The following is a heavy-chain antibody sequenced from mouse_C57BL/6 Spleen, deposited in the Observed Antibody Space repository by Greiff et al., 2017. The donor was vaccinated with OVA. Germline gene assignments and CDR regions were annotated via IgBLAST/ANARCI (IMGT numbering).Heavy chain of an antibody. CDR3: AKNGSSYDYAMDY. V-gene: IGHV2-5*01. CDR1: GFSLTSYG. D-gene: IGHD1-1*01. Sequence: QVQLKESGPGLVQPSQSLSITCTVSGFSLTSYGVHWVRQSPGKGLEWLGVIWRGGSTDYNAAFMSRLSITKDNSKSQVFFKMNSLQADDTAIYYCAKNGSSYDYAMDYWGQGTSVTVSS. CDR2: IWRGGST. J-gene: IGHJ4*01.